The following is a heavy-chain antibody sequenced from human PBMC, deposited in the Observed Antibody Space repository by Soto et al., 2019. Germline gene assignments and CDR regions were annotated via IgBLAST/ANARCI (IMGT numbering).Heavy chain of an antibody. CDR1: GGSISSGGYS. D-gene: IGHD1-26*01. J-gene: IGHJ4*02. Sequence: QLQLQESGSGLVKPSQTLSLTCAVSGGSISSGGYSWSWIRQPPGKGLEWIGYIYHSGSTYYNPSLTILVTTSVARAKNQFSLKLSSVTAADTAVYYCAAGGGLLRYYWGQGTLVTVSS. V-gene: IGHV4-30-2*01. CDR3: AAGGGLLRYY. CDR2: IYHSGST.